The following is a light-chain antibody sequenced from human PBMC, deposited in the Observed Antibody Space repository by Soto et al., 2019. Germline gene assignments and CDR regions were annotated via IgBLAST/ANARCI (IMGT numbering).Light chain of an antibody. CDR3: QQYGSPPHT. J-gene: IGKJ2*01. CDR1: HSIRGSS. CDR2: DAS. Sequence: EIVLTQSPGTLSLSPGERATLSCRASHSIRGSSLAWYQHKPGQAPRLLIYDASSRATGFPDRFSGSGSGTDFTLTISRLEPEDSAVYYCQQYGSPPHTFGQGTKREI. V-gene: IGKV3-20*01.